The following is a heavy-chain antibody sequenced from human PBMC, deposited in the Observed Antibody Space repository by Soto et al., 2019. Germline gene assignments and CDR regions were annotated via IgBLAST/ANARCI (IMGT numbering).Heavy chain of an antibody. D-gene: IGHD4-17*01. Sequence: GGSLRLSCAASGFTVISNYMTWVRQAPWKGLEWVSIIYSGGSTYYADSVKGRFTISRDNAKNTLYLQMNSLRAEDTAVYYCARGNYGGFDFWGQGTLVTVSS. CDR1: GFTVISNY. J-gene: IGHJ4*02. CDR2: IYSGGST. V-gene: IGHV3-66*01. CDR3: ARGNYGGFDF.